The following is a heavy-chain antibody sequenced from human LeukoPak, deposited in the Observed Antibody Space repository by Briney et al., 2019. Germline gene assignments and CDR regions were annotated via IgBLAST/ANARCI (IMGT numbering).Heavy chain of an antibody. J-gene: IGHJ4*02. D-gene: IGHD3-22*01. V-gene: IGHV4-39*01. CDR3: ARSSHYYDSSGSFDY. CDR1: GGSISSSSYY. Sequence: SETLSLTCTVSGGSISSSSYYWGWIRQPPGKGLEWIGSIYYSGSTYYNPSLKSRVTISVDTSKNQFSLKLSSVTAADTAVYYCARSSHYYDSSGSFDYWGQGTLVTVSS. CDR2: IYYSGST.